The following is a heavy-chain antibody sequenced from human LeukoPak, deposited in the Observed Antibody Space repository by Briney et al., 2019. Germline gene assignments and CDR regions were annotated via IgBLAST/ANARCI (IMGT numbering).Heavy chain of an antibody. Sequence: GGSLRLSCAASGLTFSTYAMHWVRQAPGKGLEYVSAISSNGGSTYYANSVKGRFTISRDNSKNMLYLQMGSLRAEDMAVYYCARGVLARGSSGWYFDYWGEGTLVTVS. D-gene: IGHD6-19*01. V-gene: IGHV3-64*01. J-gene: IGHJ4*02. CDR3: ARGVLARGSSGWYFDY. CDR2: ISSNGGST. CDR1: GLTFSTYA.